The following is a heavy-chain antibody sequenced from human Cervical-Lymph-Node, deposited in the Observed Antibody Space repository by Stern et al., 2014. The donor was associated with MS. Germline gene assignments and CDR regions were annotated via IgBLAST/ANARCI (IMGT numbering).Heavy chain of an antibody. J-gene: IGHJ4*02. V-gene: IGHV3-72*01. CDR3: SRDASGDY. CDR2: SRNKAKSYTT. CDR1: GFTFSYYY. Sequence: EVQLVESGGGFVQPGGSLRLSCAASGFTFSYYYIDWVRQAPGKGLEWVGRSRNKAKSYTTDYAASVKGRFTISRDDSKKSVYLQMNSLKTEDTAVYYCSRDASGDYWGPGTVVTVSS.